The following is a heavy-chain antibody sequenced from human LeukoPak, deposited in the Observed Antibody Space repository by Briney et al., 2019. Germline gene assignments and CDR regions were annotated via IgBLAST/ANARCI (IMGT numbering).Heavy chain of an antibody. V-gene: IGHV3-66*01. Sequence: GGSLRLSCAASEFPVGSNYMTWVRQAPGKGLEWVSLIYSGGSTYYADSVKGRFTISRDNSKNTLYLQMNSLRAEDTALYHCARAGLGMAMVDDAFDIWGQGTMVTVSS. CDR1: EFPVGSNY. CDR3: ARAGLGMAMVDDAFDI. D-gene: IGHD5-18*01. J-gene: IGHJ3*02. CDR2: IYSGGST.